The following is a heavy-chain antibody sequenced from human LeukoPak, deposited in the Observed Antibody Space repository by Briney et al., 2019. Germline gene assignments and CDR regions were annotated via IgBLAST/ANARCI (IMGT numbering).Heavy chain of an antibody. J-gene: IGHJ4*02. CDR2: TLYDGSNK. D-gene: IGHD6-19*01. Sequence: GGSLRLSWAASGFTFSSYAMYWVRQAPGEGLQSVATTLYDGSNKYYVDSVKGRFTTARDNSKNTLYLQMNSLRAEDTAVYYCALNRGSGWYFHYWGQGTLVTVSS. V-gene: IGHV3-30*04. CDR1: GFTFSSYA. CDR3: ALNRGSGWYFHY.